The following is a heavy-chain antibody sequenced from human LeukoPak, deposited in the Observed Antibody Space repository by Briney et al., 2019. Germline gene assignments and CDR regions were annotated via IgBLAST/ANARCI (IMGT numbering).Heavy chain of an antibody. CDR1: GFRFDYYR. CDR3: ASPLWFGELGY. D-gene: IGHD3-10*01. CDR2: ISSSGSTI. J-gene: IGHJ4*02. Sequence: PGGSLRLSCAASGFRFDYYRMNWVRQAPGKGLEWVSYISSSGSTIYYADSVKGRFTISRDNAKNSLYLQMNSLRAEDTAVYYCASPLWFGELGYWGQGTLVTVSS. V-gene: IGHV3-48*04.